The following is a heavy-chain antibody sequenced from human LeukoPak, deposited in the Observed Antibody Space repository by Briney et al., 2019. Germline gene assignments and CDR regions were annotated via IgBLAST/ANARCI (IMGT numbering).Heavy chain of an antibody. Sequence: PGGSLRLSCAASGFTFSSYGVHWVRQAPGKGLEWVAFIRYDGSNKYYADSVKGRFTISRDSSKNTLFLQMNSLRAEDTAVYYCARVKIVVVPAPMDVWDKGTTVTVSS. CDR3: ARVKIVVVPAPMDV. CDR1: GFTFSSYG. V-gene: IGHV3-30*02. D-gene: IGHD2-2*01. J-gene: IGHJ6*03. CDR2: IRYDGSNK.